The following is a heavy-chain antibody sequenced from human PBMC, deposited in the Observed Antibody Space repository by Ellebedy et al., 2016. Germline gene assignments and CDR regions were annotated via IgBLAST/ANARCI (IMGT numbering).Heavy chain of an antibody. CDR3: ARDHAYFSYDI. V-gene: IGHV3-7*04. CDR1: GFTFSTSW. Sequence: GGSLRLSXAASGFTFSTSWINWVRQAPGKGLEWVANINGDGGQKGYVDSVKGRFTISRDNARNSVYLQMNGLRGEDTAVYYCARDHAYFSYDIWGQGTMVTVSS. J-gene: IGHJ3*02. CDR2: INGDGGQK. D-gene: IGHD3-16*01.